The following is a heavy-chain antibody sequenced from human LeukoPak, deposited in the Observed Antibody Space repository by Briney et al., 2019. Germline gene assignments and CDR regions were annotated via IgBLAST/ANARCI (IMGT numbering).Heavy chain of an antibody. V-gene: IGHV3-48*02. CDR2: ISSSSSTI. D-gene: IGHD3-3*01. CDR1: GFTFSSYS. J-gene: IGHJ4*02. Sequence: PGGSLRLACAASGFTFSSYSMNWVRQAPGKGLEWVSYISSSSSTIYYADSVKGRFTISRDNAKNSLYLQMNSLRDEDTAVYYCARAQRDITIFRSEYYFDYWGQGTLVTVSS. CDR3: ARAQRDITIFRSEYYFDY.